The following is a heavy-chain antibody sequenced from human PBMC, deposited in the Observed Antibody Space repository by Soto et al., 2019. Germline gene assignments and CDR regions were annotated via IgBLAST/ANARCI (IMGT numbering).Heavy chain of an antibody. J-gene: IGHJ6*03. CDR1: GDSVTSHY. CDR3: ARHHWSGYYTGIYYYYYYMDV. CDR2: MHYTGFT. Sequence: SETLSLTCSFPGDSVTSHYFTWIRQSPEKGLEWIGYMHYTGFTHYNPSLKSRLTISVDKSKNQFTLKLTSVTAADTAVYYCARHHWSGYYTGIYYYYYYMDVRAKGTTVTGSS. V-gene: IGHV4-59*08. D-gene: IGHD3-3*01.